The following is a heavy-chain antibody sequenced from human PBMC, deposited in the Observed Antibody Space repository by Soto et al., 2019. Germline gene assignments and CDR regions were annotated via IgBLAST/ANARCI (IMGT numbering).Heavy chain of an antibody. V-gene: IGHV4-61*01. CDR3: ARSGPHRIAYLDY. D-gene: IGHD6-13*01. CDR1: GGSVSSGSYY. CDR2: IYYSGST. J-gene: IGHJ4*02. Sequence: PSETLSLTCTVSGGSVSSGSYYWSWIRQPPGKGLEWIGYIYYSGSTNYNPSLKSRVTISVDTSKNQFSLKLSSVTAADTAVYYCARSGPHRIAYLDYWGQGTLVTSPQ.